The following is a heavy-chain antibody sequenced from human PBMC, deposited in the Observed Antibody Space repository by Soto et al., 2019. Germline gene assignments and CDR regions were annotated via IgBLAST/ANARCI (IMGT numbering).Heavy chain of an antibody. CDR2: IIPNYGVP. Sequence: GASVTVSCKASRGSFSSFAITWVQQAPEQVLEWMGRIIPNYGVPNYAQNFQGRVTFKVDASTNTAHMELSGLRFEDTAVEDGATAGSRDINRGAYDSWGQGTTVTVSS. V-gene: IGHV1-69*15. CDR1: RGSFSSFA. D-gene: IGHD2-21*01. CDR3: ATAGSRDINRGAYDS. J-gene: IGHJ3*02.